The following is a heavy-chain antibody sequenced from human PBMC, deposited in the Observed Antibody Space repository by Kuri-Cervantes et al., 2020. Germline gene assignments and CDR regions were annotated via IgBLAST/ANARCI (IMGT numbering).Heavy chain of an antibody. D-gene: IGHD3-10*01. CDR3: AKDLQRMGRGWFDP. CDR2: ISGSGGST. Sequence: GESLKISCAASGFTFSSYAMSWVRQAPGKGLEWVSAISGSGGSTYYADSVKGRFTISRDNSKNTLYLQMNSLRAEDTAVYYCAKDLQRMGRGWFDPWGQGTLVTVSS. CDR1: GFTFSSYA. J-gene: IGHJ5*02. V-gene: IGHV3-23*01.